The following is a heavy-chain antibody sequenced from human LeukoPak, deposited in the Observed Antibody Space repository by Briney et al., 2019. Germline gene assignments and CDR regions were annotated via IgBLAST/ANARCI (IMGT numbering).Heavy chain of an antibody. CDR2: IYSSGST. CDR3: ARQEGSSSWYRTFDY. Sequence: PSQTLSLTCTVSGGSISSGSYYWSWIRQPAGKGLEWIGRIYSSGSTNYNPSLKSRVTISVDTSKNQFSLKLSSVTAADTAVYYCARQEGSSSWYRTFDYWGQGTLVTVSS. V-gene: IGHV4-61*02. J-gene: IGHJ4*02. CDR1: GGSISSGSYY. D-gene: IGHD6-13*01.